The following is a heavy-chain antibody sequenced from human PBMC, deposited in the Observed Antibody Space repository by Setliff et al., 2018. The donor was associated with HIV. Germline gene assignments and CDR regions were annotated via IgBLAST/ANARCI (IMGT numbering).Heavy chain of an antibody. J-gene: IGHJ5*02. V-gene: IGHV4-34*01. CDR2: INQSGST. CDR1: GESFSGHH. CDR3: ARGGDYNFWAGYWT. D-gene: IGHD3-3*01. Sequence: SETLSLTCAVCGESFSGHHYNWIRQPPGKGLEWIGKINQSGSTNYNPSLESRVTISVDTSKKHFSLRLTSVTAADTAVYFCARGGDYNFWAGYWTWGQGTLVTVSS.